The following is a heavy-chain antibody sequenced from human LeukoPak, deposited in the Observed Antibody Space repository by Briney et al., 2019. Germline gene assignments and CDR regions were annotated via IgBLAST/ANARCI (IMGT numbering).Heavy chain of an antibody. CDR1: GFTFSNYW. V-gene: IGHV3-74*01. J-gene: IGHJ4*02. Sequence: GGSLRLSCAASGFTFSNYWMHWVRQAPGMGLVWVSRINTDGSDTTYADSVKGRFTISRDNAKNTLYLQMNSLRIGDTAVYYCGRGSVGFGELNYWGQGTLVTVSS. CDR3: GRGSVGFGELNY. D-gene: IGHD3-10*01. CDR2: INTDGSDT.